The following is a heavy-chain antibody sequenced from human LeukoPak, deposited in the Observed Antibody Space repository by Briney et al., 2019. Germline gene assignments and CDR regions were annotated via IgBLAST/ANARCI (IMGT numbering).Heavy chain of an antibody. CDR3: ARDQRHGDFLWYYYGMDV. CDR1: GGSISSYY. Sequence: SETLSLTCTVSGGSISSYYWSWIRQPAGKGLEWIGRIYTSGSTNYNPSLKSRVTMSVDTSKNQFSLKLSSVTAADTAVYYCARDQRHGDFLWYYYGMDVWGQGTTVTVSS. J-gene: IGHJ6*02. CDR2: IYTSGST. D-gene: IGHD4-17*01. V-gene: IGHV4-4*07.